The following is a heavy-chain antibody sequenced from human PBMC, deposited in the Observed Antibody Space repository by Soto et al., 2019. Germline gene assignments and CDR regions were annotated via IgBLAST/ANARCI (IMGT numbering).Heavy chain of an antibody. J-gene: IGHJ5*02. CDR2: IIPIFGTA. Sequence: GASVKVSCKASGGTFSSYAISWVRQAPGQGLEWMGGIIPIFGTANYAQKFQGRVTITADESTSTAYMELSSLRSEDTAVYYCARGRAYSRSWSSWFDPWGQGTLVTVSS. CDR1: GGTFSSYA. D-gene: IGHD6-13*01. CDR3: ARGRAYSRSWSSWFDP. V-gene: IGHV1-69*13.